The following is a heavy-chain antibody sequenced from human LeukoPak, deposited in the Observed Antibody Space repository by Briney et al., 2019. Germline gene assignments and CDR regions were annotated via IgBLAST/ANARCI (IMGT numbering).Heavy chain of an antibody. Sequence: GESLRLSCEASGFIFSSAWMTWVRQAPGKGLEWVGHIKNKTNGGTTDYAAPVTGRFSISRDDSRKTLYLQMNRLRIEDTAVYYCARGLCTSTGCYQGPYDFWGQGMLVTVSS. J-gene: IGHJ4*02. CDR1: GFIFSSAW. CDR3: ARGLCTSTGCYQGPYDF. D-gene: IGHD2-2*01. CDR2: IKNKTNGGTT. V-gene: IGHV3-15*01.